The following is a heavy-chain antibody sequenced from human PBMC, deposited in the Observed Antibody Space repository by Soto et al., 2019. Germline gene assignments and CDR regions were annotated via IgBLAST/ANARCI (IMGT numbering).Heavy chain of an antibody. D-gene: IGHD3-16*01. CDR3: ARETLSYGSALDV. CDR1: GFRFDEYN. V-gene: IGHV3-43*01. CDR2: ITWNGANT. Sequence: VGSLRLSCAASGFRFDEYNIHWVRQAPGKGLEWVSLITWNGANTYYADSVKGRFTISRDGTTKSVSLQMTSLKREDTGLYYCARETLSYGSALDVWGQGTTFTVSS. J-gene: IGHJ6*02.